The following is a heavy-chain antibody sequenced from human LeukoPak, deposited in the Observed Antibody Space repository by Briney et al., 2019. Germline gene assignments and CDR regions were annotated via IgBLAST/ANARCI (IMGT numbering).Heavy chain of an antibody. CDR1: GFTVSNNY. D-gene: IGHD6-6*01. CDR3: ARDPPAVAANTYG. Sequence: PGGSLRLSCAASGFTVSNNYMRWVRQAPGKGLEWVSLIYSGGATFYAGAVKGRFTISRDGSKNTLYLQMDSLRAEDTAVYYCARDPPAVAANTYGWGQGTLVTVSS. CDR2: IYSGGAT. J-gene: IGHJ4*02. V-gene: IGHV3-66*01.